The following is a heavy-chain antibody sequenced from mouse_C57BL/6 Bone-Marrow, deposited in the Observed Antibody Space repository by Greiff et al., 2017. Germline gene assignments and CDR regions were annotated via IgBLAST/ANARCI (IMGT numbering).Heavy chain of an antibody. Sequence: VKLMESGPELVKPGASVKLSCKASGYTFTSYDINWVKQRPGQGLEWIGWIYPRDGSTKYNEKFKGKATLPVATSSSTAYMELHSLTSEDSAVYFVAIDYGSIYWYFDVWGTGTTVTVSS. V-gene: IGHV1-85*01. CDR3: AIDYGSIYWYFDV. D-gene: IGHD1-1*01. CDR1: GYTFTSYD. J-gene: IGHJ1*03. CDR2: IYPRDGST.